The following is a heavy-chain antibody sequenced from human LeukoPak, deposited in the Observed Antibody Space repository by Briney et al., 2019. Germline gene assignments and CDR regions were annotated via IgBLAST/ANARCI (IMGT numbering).Heavy chain of an antibody. D-gene: IGHD2-15*01. CDR2: MSSGGTYI. J-gene: IGHJ4*02. Sequence: PGGSLRLSCAASGFTFGSYSMTWVRQAPGKGLEWVSSMSSGGTYIYYADSVRGRFTISRDNAKSSLYLLMNSLRVDDTAVYYCARGRPTGASRLFVAKWGQGTQVTVSS. CDR1: GFTFGSYS. V-gene: IGHV3-21*06. CDR3: ARGRPTGASRLFVAK.